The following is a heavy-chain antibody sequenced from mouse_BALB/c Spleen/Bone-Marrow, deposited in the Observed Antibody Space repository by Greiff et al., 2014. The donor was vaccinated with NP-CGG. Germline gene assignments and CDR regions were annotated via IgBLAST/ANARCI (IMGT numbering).Heavy chain of an antibody. CDR2: IDPENGDT. CDR3: NARGDYDFDYFDY. CDR1: GFNIKDYY. V-gene: IGHV14-4*02. Sequence: VQLQQPGAELVRSGASVKLSCTASGFNIKDYYMHWVKQRPEQGLEWIGWIDPENGDTEYAPKFQGKATMNADTSSNTAYLQLSSLTSEDTAVYYCNARGDYDFDYFDYWGQGTTLTVSS. J-gene: IGHJ2*01. D-gene: IGHD2-4*01.